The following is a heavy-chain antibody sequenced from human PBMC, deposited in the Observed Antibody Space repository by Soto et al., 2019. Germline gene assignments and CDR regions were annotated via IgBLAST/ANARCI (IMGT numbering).Heavy chain of an antibody. CDR1: GFTITSSA. D-gene: IGHD2-8*01. V-gene: IGHV1-58*01. Sequence: SVKVSCKASGFTITSSAFQWVRQARGQRLEWIGWIAVGSGYTNYAQRFQDRVTLTRDMSTATTYMELSRLTSEDTAIYYCAADATAWQQMVPSDYWGQGTLVTVSS. CDR2: IAVGSGYT. CDR3: AADATAWQQMVPSDY. J-gene: IGHJ4*02.